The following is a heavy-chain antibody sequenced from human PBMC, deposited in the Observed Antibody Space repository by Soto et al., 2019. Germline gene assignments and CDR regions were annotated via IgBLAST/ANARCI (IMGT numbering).Heavy chain of an antibody. CDR3: ARVSDY. CDR2: INHGGST. CDR1: GGPFSGYS. V-gene: IGHV4-34*01. J-gene: IGHJ4*02. Sequence: QVQLVQWGAGLLRPSETLSLTCAVYGGPFSGYSWAWIRQPPGKGLEWIGEINHGGSTNYNPSLESRVTISIDTSTGQFSLKLTSVTAADTAFYYCARVSDYWGQGTLVTVSS.